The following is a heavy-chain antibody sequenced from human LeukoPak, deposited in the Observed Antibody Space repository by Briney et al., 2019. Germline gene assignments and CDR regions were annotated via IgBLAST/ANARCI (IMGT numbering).Heavy chain of an antibody. CDR2: INLNSGGT. CDR1: GYTFTSYY. D-gene: IGHD3-3*01. J-gene: IGHJ3*02. V-gene: IGHV1-2*02. CDR3: ARVGVVTVPDAFDI. Sequence: ASVKVSCKASGYTFTSYYMHWVRQAPGQGLEWMGWINLNSGGTNFAQNFQGRATVTRDTSISTAYLELNRLNNDDTAVYFCARVGVVTVPDAFDIWGQGTMVTVSS.